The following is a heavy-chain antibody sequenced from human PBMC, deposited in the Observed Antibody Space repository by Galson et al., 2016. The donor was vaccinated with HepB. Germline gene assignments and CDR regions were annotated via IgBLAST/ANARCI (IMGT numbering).Heavy chain of an antibody. CDR3: ARNNGTVFGVYHMDV. Sequence: SLRLSCAASGFTFSDYYMSWLRQAPGKGLEWVSYISSTSTYTNYADSVKGRFTISRDNAKNSLYLQMNSLRAEDTAVFYCARNNGTVFGVYHMDVWGKGTTVTVSS. V-gene: IGHV3-11*06. CDR2: ISSTSTYT. CDR1: GFTFSDYY. J-gene: IGHJ6*03. D-gene: IGHD3-3*01.